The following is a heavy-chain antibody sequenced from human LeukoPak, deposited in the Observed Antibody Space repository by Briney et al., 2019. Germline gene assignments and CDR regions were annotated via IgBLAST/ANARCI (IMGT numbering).Heavy chain of an antibody. D-gene: IGHD3-16*01. CDR2: IYYSGST. CDR1: GGSISSNTYY. J-gene: IGHJ3*02. CDR3: ARGAPLRSAFDI. V-gene: IGHV4-61*05. Sequence: SETLSLTCTVSGGSISSNTYYWGWIRQPPGKGLEWIGYIYYSGSTNYNPSLKSRVTISVDTSKNQFSLKLSSVTATDTAVYYCARGAPLRSAFDIWGQGTMVTVSS.